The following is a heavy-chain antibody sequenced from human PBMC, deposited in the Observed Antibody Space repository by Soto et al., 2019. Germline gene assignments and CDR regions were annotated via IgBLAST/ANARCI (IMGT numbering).Heavy chain of an antibody. D-gene: IGHD1-26*01. CDR3: ASSDSGSFPRGRDYYYMDV. V-gene: IGHV1-69*13. CDR2: IIPIFGTA. CDR1: GGTFSSYA. Sequence: ASVKVSCKASGGTFSSYAISWVRQAPGQGLEWMGGIIPIFGTANYAQKFQGRVPITADESTSPAYMELSSLRSEDTAVYYCASSDSGSFPRGRDYYYMDVWGKGTTVTVSS. J-gene: IGHJ6*03.